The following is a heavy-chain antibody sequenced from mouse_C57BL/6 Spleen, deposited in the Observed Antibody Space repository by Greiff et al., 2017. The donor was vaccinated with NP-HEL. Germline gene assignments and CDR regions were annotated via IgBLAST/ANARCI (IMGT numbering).Heavy chain of an antibody. V-gene: IGHV3-6*01. J-gene: IGHJ4*01. CDR3: AREEDYYGLMDY. D-gene: IGHD1-2*01. Sequence: ESGPGLVKPSQSLSLTCSVTGYSITSGYYWNWIRQFPGNKLEWMGYISYDGSNNYNPSLKNRISITRDTSKNQFFLKLNSVTTEDTATYYCAREEDYYGLMDYWGQGTSVTVSS. CDR1: GYSITSGYY. CDR2: ISYDGSN.